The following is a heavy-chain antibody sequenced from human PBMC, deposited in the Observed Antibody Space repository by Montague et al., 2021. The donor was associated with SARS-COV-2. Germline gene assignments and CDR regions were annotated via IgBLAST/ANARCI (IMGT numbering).Heavy chain of an antibody. D-gene: IGHD2-21*01. CDR1: GGSFSDYN. CDR2: INHSGST. CDR3: AREVRGRIVVVIAIPYYYFDY. Sequence: SETRSLTCAVYGGSFSDYNWSWIRQPPGKGLEWIGEINHSGSTNYNPSLKSRVTISVDTSKNQFSLKLNSVTAADTAVYYCAREVRGRIVVVIAIPYYYFDYWGQGTLVTVPS. V-gene: IGHV4-34*01. J-gene: IGHJ4*02.